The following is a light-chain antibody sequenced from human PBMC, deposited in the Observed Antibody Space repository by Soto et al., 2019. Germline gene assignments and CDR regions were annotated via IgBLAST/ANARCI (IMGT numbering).Light chain of an antibody. Sequence: QSALTQPPSASGSPGQSVTISYTGTSSDVGGYNYVSWYQQHPGKAPKLMIYEVSKRPSGVPDRFSGSKSGNTASLTVSGLQAEYEADYYCSSYAGSNNLGVFGTGTKLTVL. CDR3: SSYAGSNNLGV. J-gene: IGLJ1*01. V-gene: IGLV2-8*01. CDR1: SSDVGGYNY. CDR2: EVS.